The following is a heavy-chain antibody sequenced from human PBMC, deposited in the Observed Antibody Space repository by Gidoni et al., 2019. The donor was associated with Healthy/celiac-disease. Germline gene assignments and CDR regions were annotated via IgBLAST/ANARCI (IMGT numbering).Heavy chain of an antibody. J-gene: IGHJ4*02. D-gene: IGHD6-19*01. CDR1: GGSFSGYY. Sequence: QVQLQQWGAGLLKPSETLSLTCAVYGGSFSGYYWSWIRQPPGKGLEWIGEINHSGSTNYNPSLKSRVTISVDTSKNQFSLKLSSVTAADTAVYYCARGPNGGSSDDYWGQGTLVTVSS. CDR2: INHSGST. V-gene: IGHV4-34*01. CDR3: ARGPNGGSSDDY.